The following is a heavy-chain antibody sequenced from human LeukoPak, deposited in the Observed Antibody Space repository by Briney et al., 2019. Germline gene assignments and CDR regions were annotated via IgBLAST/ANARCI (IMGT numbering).Heavy chain of an antibody. V-gene: IGHV4-59*01. J-gene: IGHJ6*03. CDR1: GGSINSYY. CDR2: IHYSGST. CDR3: ARTTMVRGTYYMDV. D-gene: IGHD3-10*01. Sequence: SETLSLTCTVSGGSINSYYWSWIRQPSGKGLQWIGCIHYSGSTNYNPSLKSRVTISVDTSKNQFSLKLSSVTAADTAVYYCARTTMVRGTYYMDVWGKGTTVTISS.